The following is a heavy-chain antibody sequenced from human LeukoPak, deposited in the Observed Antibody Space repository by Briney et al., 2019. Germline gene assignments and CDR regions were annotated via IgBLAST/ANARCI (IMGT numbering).Heavy chain of an antibody. CDR3: ARSEYYYDSSGYYPFDY. D-gene: IGHD3-22*01. V-gene: IGHV4-59*12. CDR1: GGSISNKY. J-gene: IGHJ4*02. CDR2: IYYSGST. Sequence: SETLSLTCTVSGGSISNKYWSWIRQPPGKGLEWIGYIYYSGSTNYNPSLKSRVTILVDTSKNQFSLKLSSVTAADTAVYYCARSEYYYDSSGYYPFDYWGQGTLVTVSS.